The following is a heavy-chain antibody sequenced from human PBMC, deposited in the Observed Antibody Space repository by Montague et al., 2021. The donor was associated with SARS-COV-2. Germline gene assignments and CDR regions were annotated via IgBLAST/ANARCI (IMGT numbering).Heavy chain of an antibody. D-gene: IGHD2-2*01. CDR3: ARIPVGSKYYFDF. CDR2: TYYRSKWYN. J-gene: IGHJ4*02. Sequence: CAISGDSASSNIATWNWIRQSPSSGLKWLGRTYYRSKWYNDYAESVKSRITIDPDTSKHQFSLHLNSVTPEDTAVYYCARIPVGSKYYFDFWGQGTLVTVSS. V-gene: IGHV6-1*01. CDR1: GDSASSNIAT.